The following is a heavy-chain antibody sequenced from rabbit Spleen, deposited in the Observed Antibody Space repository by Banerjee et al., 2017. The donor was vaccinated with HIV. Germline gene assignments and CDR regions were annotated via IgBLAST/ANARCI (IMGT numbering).Heavy chain of an antibody. CDR1: GFSFSNRYY. V-gene: IGHV1S40*01. Sequence: QSLEESGGDLVKPGASLTLTCTASGFSFSNRYYMSWVRQAPGKGLEWIACIDAGSSGITYYASWAKGRFTISKTSSTTVTLQMTSLTAADTATYFCARDAAGSAGYGDATLWGPGHPGHRL. J-gene: IGHJ4*01. CDR3: ARDAAGSAGYGDATL. CDR2: IDAGSSGIT. D-gene: IGHD3-1*01.